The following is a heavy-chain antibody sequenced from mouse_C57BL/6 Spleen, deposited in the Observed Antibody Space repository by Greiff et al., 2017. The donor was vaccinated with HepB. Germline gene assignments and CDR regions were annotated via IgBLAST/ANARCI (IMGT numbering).Heavy chain of an antibody. D-gene: IGHD2-12*01. CDR2: ISSGSSTI. J-gene: IGHJ3*01. Sequence: VQLVESGGGLVKPGGSLKLSCAASGFTFSDYGMHWVRQAPEKGLEWVAYISSGSSTIYYADTVKGRFTISRDNAKNTLFLQMTSLRSEDTAMYYCARGAYYSDLAWFAYWGQGTLVTVSA. V-gene: IGHV5-17*01. CDR1: GFTFSDYG. CDR3: ARGAYYSDLAWFAY.